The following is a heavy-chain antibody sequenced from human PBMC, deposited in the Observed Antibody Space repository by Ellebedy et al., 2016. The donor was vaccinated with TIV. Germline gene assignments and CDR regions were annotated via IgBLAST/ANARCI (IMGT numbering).Heavy chain of an antibody. CDR2: IYYSGRT. CDR1: GGSVRSATYY. D-gene: IGHD1-7*01. Sequence: MPSETLSLTCTVSGGSVRSATYYWSWIWQPPGKGLEWIGYIYYSGRTNYNPSLKSRVTMSLDTSKNQFSLNLRSVTAADTAVYYCARKLELGYGMDVWGQGTTVTVSS. V-gene: IGHV4-61*01. J-gene: IGHJ6*02. CDR3: ARKLELGYGMDV.